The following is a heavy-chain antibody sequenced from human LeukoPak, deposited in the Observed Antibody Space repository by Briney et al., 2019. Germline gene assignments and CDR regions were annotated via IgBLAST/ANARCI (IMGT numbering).Heavy chain of an antibody. V-gene: IGHV3-23*01. CDR1: GFTFIIFA. J-gene: IGHJ4*02. CDR3: ATPGDSKGYSYVFYC. Sequence: GGSLRPSSAVSGFTFIIFAMSWVRQAPGKGLEWVSRISGSGGSTYYADSVKGRFTISRDNSKNTLYLQMNSLRAEDTAVYYCATPGDSKGYSYVFYCWGPGALFTVSS. D-gene: IGHD3-22*01. CDR2: ISGSGGST.